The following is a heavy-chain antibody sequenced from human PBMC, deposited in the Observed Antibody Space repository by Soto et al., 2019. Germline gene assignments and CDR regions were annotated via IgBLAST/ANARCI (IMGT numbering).Heavy chain of an antibody. Sequence: SETLSLTCTVSGGSISSSSYYWGWIRQPPGKGLEWIGSIYYSGSTYYNPSLKSRVTISVDTSKNQFSLKLSSVTAADTAVYYCARVRGEAAAAMDYYYYMDVWGKGTTVTVSS. CDR1: GGSISSSSYY. CDR3: ARVRGEAAAAMDYYYYMDV. CDR2: IYYSGST. D-gene: IGHD6-13*01. V-gene: IGHV4-39*01. J-gene: IGHJ6*03.